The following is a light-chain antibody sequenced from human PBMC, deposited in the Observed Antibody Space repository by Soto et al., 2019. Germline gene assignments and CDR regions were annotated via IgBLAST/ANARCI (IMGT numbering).Light chain of an antibody. Sequence: GLTQSPGTLSLSPGERATLSCRASQSVSSNYLAWYQQKPGQAPRLLIHGASSRATGIPDRSSGSGSGTDFTLTISRLEPEDFAVYFCQQYGNSPITFGQGTRLEVK. J-gene: IGKJ5*01. CDR3: QQYGNSPIT. V-gene: IGKV3-20*01. CDR1: QSVSSNY. CDR2: GAS.